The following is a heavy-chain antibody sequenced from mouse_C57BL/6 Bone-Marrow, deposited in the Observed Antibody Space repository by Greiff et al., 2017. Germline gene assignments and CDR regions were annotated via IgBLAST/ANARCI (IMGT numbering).Heavy chain of an antibody. CDR1: GYTFTSYW. D-gene: IGHD2-3*01. V-gene: IGHV1-69*01. J-gene: IGHJ4*01. CDR3: ARESYDGYYAMDY. CDR2: IDPSDSYT. Sequence: QVQLQQPGAELVMPGASVKLSCKASGYTFTSYWMHWVKQRPGQGLEWIGEIDPSDSYTNYNQKFKGNSTLTVDKSSSTAYMQLSSLTSEDSAVYYCARESYDGYYAMDYWGQGTSVTVSS.